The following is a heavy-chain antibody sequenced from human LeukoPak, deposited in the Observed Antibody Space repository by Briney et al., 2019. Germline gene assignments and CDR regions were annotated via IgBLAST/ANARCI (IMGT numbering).Heavy chain of an antibody. CDR1: GASMSRAGYY. D-gene: IGHD5-18*01. Sequence: SQSLSLTCTVSGASMSRAGYYWSWIRQHRGKGLEWIGYIYCSESTYYTPSRKSRVTISEDTSKNQFPLKLSSVTAADTAAYYSAREVTSSYFDYWGQGTLVTVSS. CDR2: IYCSEST. CDR3: AREVTSSYFDY. V-gene: IGHV4-31*03. J-gene: IGHJ4*02.